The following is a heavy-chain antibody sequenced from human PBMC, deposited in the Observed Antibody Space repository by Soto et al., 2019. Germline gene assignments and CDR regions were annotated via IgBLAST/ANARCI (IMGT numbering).Heavy chain of an antibody. J-gene: IGHJ4*02. D-gene: IGHD3-10*01. CDR3: ARDGYDGSGSPYPAY. V-gene: IGHV4-59*01. Sequence: PSETLSLTCSVSGGSMSKYFWSWIRQSPGKGLECIGYIYYLGSTDYNPSLKSRVTISVDTSKRQFSLRLTSVTAADTAVYYCARDGYDGSGSPYPAYWGPGTQVTVSS. CDR1: GGSMSKYF. CDR2: IYYLGST.